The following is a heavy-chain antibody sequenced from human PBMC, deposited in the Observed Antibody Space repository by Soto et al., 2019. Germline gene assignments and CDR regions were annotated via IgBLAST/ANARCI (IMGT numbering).Heavy chain of an antibody. V-gene: IGHV4-34*01. CDR2: INHSGST. CDR3: ARVFMRNSSAYSYYMDV. CDR1: GGSFSGYY. J-gene: IGHJ6*03. Sequence: SETLSLTCAVYGGSFSGYYWSWILQPPGKGLEWIGEINHSGSTNYNPSLRSRVTISVDTSKNQFSLKLSSVTAADTAVYYCARVFMRNSSAYSYYMDVWGKRTP.